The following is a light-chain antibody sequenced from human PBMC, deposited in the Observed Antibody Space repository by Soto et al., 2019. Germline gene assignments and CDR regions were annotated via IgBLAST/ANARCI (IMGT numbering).Light chain of an antibody. V-gene: IGKV3-20*01. CDR3: QQYGSSPWT. CDR1: QSVSSSQ. Sequence: EIELTQSPGILSLSPGERATLSCRASQSVSSSQLAWYQHKPGQAPTLLIFDASRRATGIADRFSGSGSGTDFTLTISRLEPEDFVVYYCQQYGSSPWTFGQGTKVEIK. J-gene: IGKJ1*01. CDR2: DAS.